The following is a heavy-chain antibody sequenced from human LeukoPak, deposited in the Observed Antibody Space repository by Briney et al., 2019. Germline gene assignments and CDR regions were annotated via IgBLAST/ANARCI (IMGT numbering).Heavy chain of an antibody. CDR2: IYTSGST. J-gene: IGHJ6*03. D-gene: IGHD6-13*01. Sequence: PSETLSLTCTVSGGSISSYYWSWIRQPAGKGLEWIGRIYTSGSTNYNPSLKSRVTMSVDTSKNQFSLKLSSVTAADTAVYYCARERFPGIAAAGTAYYYYYMDVWGKGTTVTVSS. CDR3: ARERFPGIAAAGTAYYYYYMDV. V-gene: IGHV4-4*07. CDR1: GGSISSYY.